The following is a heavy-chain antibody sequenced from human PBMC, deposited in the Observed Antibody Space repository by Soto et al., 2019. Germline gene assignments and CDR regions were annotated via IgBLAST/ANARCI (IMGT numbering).Heavy chain of an antibody. V-gene: IGHV1-18*04. Sequence: QLQLVQSGAEVKKPGASVKVSCTASGYTFTSYGITWVRQAPGQGLEWMGWISAYNGNTDYAQKLQGRVTMTTDTPTSTGYMELRSLSSDDTAVYYCASSFGPSITAGIGGFDPWGQGTLVTVSS. D-gene: IGHD1-20*01. J-gene: IGHJ5*02. CDR2: ISAYNGNT. CDR3: ASSFGPSITAGIGGFDP. CDR1: GYTFTSYG.